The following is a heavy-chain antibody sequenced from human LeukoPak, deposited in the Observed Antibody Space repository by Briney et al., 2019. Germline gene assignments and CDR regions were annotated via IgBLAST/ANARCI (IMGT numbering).Heavy chain of an antibody. V-gene: IGHV4-34*01. J-gene: IGHJ6*03. CDR1: GGSFSGYY. CDR2: INHSGST. Sequence: SETLSLTCAVYGGSFSGYYWSWIRQPPGKGLEWIVEINHSGSTNYNPSLKSRVTISVDTSKNQFSLKLSSVTAADTAVYYCARATSIAARPGYYYYMDVWGKGTTVTVSS. D-gene: IGHD6-6*01. CDR3: ARATSIAARPGYYYYMDV.